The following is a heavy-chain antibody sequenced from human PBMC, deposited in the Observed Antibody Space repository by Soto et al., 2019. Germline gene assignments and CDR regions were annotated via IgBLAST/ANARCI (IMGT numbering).Heavy chain of an antibody. CDR1: GGSISSGGYS. D-gene: IGHD3-10*02. Sequence: QLQLQESGSGLVKPSQTLYLTCAVSGGSISSGGYSWSWIRQPPGKGLEWIGYIYHSGSTYYNPSLKSRVTISVDRSKNQFSLKLSSVTAADTAVYYCARGENAMGGEIDAFDIWGQGTMVTVSS. J-gene: IGHJ3*02. CDR3: ARGENAMGGEIDAFDI. CDR2: IYHSGST. V-gene: IGHV4-30-2*01.